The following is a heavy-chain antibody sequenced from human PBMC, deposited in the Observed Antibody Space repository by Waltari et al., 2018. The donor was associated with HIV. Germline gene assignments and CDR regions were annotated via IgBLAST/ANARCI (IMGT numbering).Heavy chain of an antibody. CDR2: ISGSGGST. CDR1: GFTFSSYA. Sequence: EVQLLESGGGLVQPGGSLRLSCAASGFTFSSYAMSWVRQAPGKGLEWVSAISGSGGSTYYADSVKGRFTISRDNSKNTLYLQMNSLRAEDTAVYYCAKDHIVVVIAILGAFDIWGQGTMVTVSS. V-gene: IGHV3-23*01. J-gene: IGHJ3*02. D-gene: IGHD2-21*01. CDR3: AKDHIVVVIAILGAFDI.